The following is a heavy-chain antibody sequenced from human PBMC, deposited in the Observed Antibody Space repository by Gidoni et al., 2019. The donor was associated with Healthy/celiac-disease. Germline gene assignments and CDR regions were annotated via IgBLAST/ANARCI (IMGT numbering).Heavy chain of an antibody. CDR1: GSSFSSYA. J-gene: IGHJ6*02. CDR2: ISYDGSNK. V-gene: IGHV3-30-3*01. Sequence: QVQLVVSGGGLLQPVRSLSLPCAASGSSFSSYAMHWVRQAPGKGLEWVAVISYDGSNKYYADSVKGRFTISRDNSKNTLYLQMNSLRAEDTAVYYCARSLNYYYYGMDVWGQGTTVTVSS. CDR3: ARSLNYYYYGMDV.